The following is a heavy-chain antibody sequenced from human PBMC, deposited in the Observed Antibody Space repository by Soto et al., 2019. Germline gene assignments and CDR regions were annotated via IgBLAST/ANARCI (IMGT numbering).Heavy chain of an antibody. V-gene: IGHV3-7*01. D-gene: IGHD2-8*01. CDR2: IRQDGGDK. CDR3: VRDAVVSGVDDFDS. Sequence: EVQLMESGGGLVQPGGSLRLSCAASGFTFSSYWMSWVRQAPGKGLEWVANIRQDGGDKYFLDSVKGRFTISRDNAKNSLYLQMTSLRVEDTAIYYCVRDAVVSGVDDFDSWGQGTLVTVSS. CDR1: GFTFSSYW. J-gene: IGHJ4*02.